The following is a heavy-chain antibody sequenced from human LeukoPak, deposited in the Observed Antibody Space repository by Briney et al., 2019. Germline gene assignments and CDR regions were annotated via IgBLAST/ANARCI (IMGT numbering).Heavy chain of an antibody. CDR2: IYYSGST. Sequence: SETLSLTCTVSGGSISSYYWSWIRQPPGKELEWIGYIYYSGSTNYNTSLKSRITISVDTSKNQFSLKLSSVTAADTAVYYCARAYYSDSNAPYYFDYWGQGTLVTVSS. CDR3: ARAYYSDSNAPYYFDY. J-gene: IGHJ4*02. CDR1: GGSISSYY. V-gene: IGHV4-59*08. D-gene: IGHD3-22*01.